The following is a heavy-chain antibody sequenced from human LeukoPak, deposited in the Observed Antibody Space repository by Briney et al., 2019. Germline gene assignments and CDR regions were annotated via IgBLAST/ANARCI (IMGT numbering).Heavy chain of an antibody. CDR3: ARVGGEYYYYGMDV. V-gene: IGHV3-23*01. J-gene: IGHJ6*02. CDR1: GFTFSSYA. Sequence: GGSLRLSCAASGFTFSSYAMSWVRQAPGKGLEWVSLISGSGAITYYADSVKDRFTISRDNSKNTLFLHMNSLRAEDTAVYYCARVGGEYYYYGMDVWGQGATVTVSS. CDR2: ISGSGAIT.